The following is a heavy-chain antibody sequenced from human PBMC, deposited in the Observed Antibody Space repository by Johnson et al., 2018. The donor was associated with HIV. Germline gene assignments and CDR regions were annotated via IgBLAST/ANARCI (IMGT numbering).Heavy chain of an antibody. CDR2: ISYDGSNK. J-gene: IGHJ3*01. CDR1: GFTFSSYV. CDR3: ATIWRNEGRHSFDV. V-gene: IGHV3-30-3*01. D-gene: IGHD1-1*01. Sequence: QVQLVESGGGVVQPGRSLRLSCAASGFTFSSYVMHWVRQAPGKGLEWVAVISYDGSNKYYADSVKGRFTMSRDNAKNSMFLQMNSLRADDTAVYYCATIWRNEGRHSFDVWGQGTMVAVS.